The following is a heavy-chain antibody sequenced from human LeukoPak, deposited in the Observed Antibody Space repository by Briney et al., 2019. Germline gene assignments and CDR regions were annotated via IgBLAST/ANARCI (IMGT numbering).Heavy chain of an antibody. CDR1: GGTFSSYA. J-gene: IGHJ4*02. Sequence: ASVKVSCKASGGTFSSYAISWVRQAPGQGLEWMGRIIPIFGTANYAQKFQGRVTITTDESTSTAYMELSSLRSEDMAVYYCARAARSFKSIAARSYYFDYWGQGTLVTVSS. D-gene: IGHD6-6*01. CDR2: IIPIFGTA. V-gene: IGHV1-69*05. CDR3: ARAARSFKSIAARSYYFDY.